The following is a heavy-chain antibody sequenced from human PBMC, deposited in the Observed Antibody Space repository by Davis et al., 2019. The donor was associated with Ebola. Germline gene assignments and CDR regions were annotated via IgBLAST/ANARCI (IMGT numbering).Heavy chain of an antibody. CDR2: ISYDGSNK. D-gene: IGHD2-2*02. CDR1: GFTFSSYA. V-gene: IGHV3-30-3*01. J-gene: IGHJ4*02. Sequence: PGGSLRLSCAASGFTFSSYAMHWVRQAPGKGLEWVAVISYDGSNKYYADSVKGRFTISRDNSKNTLYLQMNSLRAEDTAVYYCARDWDELLYETSATQAKTFDYWGQGTLVTVSS. CDR3: ARDWDELLYETSATQAKTFDY.